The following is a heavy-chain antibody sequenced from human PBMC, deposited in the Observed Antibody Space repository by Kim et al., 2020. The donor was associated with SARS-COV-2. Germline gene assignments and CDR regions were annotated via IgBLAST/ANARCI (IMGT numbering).Heavy chain of an antibody. D-gene: IGHD3-16*02. CDR3: ARASKTTARPLRVSGSYQGYYYYMDV. J-gene: IGHJ6*03. Sequence: ASVKVSCKASGYTFTSYDINWVRQATGQGLEWMGWMNPNSGNTGYAQKFQGRVTMTRNTSISTAYMELSSLRSEDTAVYYCARASKTTARPLRVSGSYQGYYYYMDVWGKGTTVTVSS. CDR1: GYTFTSYD. V-gene: IGHV1-8*01. CDR2: MNPNSGNT.